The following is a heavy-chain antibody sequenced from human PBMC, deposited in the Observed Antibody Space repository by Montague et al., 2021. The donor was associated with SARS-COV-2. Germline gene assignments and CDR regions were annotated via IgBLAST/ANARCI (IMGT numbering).Heavy chain of an antibody. CDR2: TNQDGGFR. V-gene: IGHV3-7*01. CDR3: ASGDDSDI. J-gene: IGHJ3*02. Sequence: SLRLSCAASGFTFRNYWMSWFRQAPGKGLEWVANTNQDGGFRQYLVSVRGRFTISRDTVKNSLYLQMNSLRAEDTGVYFCASGDDSDIWGQGTMVTVSS. CDR1: GFTFRNYW.